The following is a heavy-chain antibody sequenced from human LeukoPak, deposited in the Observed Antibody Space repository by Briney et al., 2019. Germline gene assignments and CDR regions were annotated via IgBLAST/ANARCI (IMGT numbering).Heavy chain of an antibody. J-gene: IGHJ5*02. V-gene: IGHV4-31*03. Sequence: PSQTLSLTCTVSGGSISSGGYSWSWIRQHPGKGLEWIGYIYYSGSTYYNPSLKSRVTISVDTSKNQFSLKLSSVTAADAAVYYCARDLGGSWYTSRNWFDPWGQGTLVTVSS. CDR2: IYYSGST. CDR3: ARDLGGSWYTSRNWFDP. D-gene: IGHD6-13*01. CDR1: GGSISSGGYS.